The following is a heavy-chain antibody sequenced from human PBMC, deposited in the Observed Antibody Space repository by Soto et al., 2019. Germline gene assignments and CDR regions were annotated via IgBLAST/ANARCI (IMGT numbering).Heavy chain of an antibody. V-gene: IGHV1-8*01. J-gene: IGHJ3*02. D-gene: IGHD1-26*01. CDR3: ARDRSSGAFDI. Sequence: QVQLVQSGAEVKKPGASVKVSCKTSGYTFTSYDINWVRQATGQGLEWMGWRNPTSVNNAYAQKFQGRVTMTRNPSIITAYMDLSSLRSEDTAVYYFARDRSSGAFDIWGQGTMVTVSS. CDR2: RNPTSVNN. CDR1: GYTFTSYD.